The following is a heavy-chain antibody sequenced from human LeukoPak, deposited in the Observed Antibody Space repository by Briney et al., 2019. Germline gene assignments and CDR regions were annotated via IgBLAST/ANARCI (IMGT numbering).Heavy chain of an antibody. V-gene: IGHV3-30-3*01. Sequence: GGSLRLSCAASGFTFSSYAMHWVRQAPGKGLEWVAVISYDGSNKYYADSVKGRFTISRDNAKNSLYLQMKSLRAEDTALYYCARIYYYDSSGSSFDDWGQGTLVTASS. D-gene: IGHD3-22*01. CDR3: ARIYYYDSSGSSFDD. CDR1: GFTFSSYA. CDR2: ISYDGSNK. J-gene: IGHJ4*02.